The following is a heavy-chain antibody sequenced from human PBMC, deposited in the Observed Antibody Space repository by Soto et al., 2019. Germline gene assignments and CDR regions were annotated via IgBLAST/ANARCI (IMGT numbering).Heavy chain of an antibody. D-gene: IGHD3-3*01. CDR2: IYYSGST. Sequence: SETLSLTCTVSGGSISSYYWSWIRQPPGKGLEWIGYIYYSGSTNYNPSLKSRVTISVDTSKNQFSLKLSSVTAADTAVYYCARDLYGFWSGYSIWGQGTLVTVSS. J-gene: IGHJ4*02. CDR1: GGSISSYY. V-gene: IGHV4-59*01. CDR3: ARDLYGFWSGYSI.